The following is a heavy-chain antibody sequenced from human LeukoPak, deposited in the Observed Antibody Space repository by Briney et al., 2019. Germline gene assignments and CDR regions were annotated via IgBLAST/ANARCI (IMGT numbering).Heavy chain of an antibody. CDR1: GFTFSSYE. V-gene: IGHV3-48*03. CDR3: AREPPTIIAAAGTVDY. CDR2: ISSSGSTI. D-gene: IGHD6-13*01. Sequence: GGFLRLSCAASGFTFSSYEMNWVRQAPGKGLEWVSYISSSGSTIYYADSVKGRFTISRDNAKNSLYLQMNSLRAEDTAVYCCAREPPTIIAAAGTVDYWGQGTLVTVSS. J-gene: IGHJ4*02.